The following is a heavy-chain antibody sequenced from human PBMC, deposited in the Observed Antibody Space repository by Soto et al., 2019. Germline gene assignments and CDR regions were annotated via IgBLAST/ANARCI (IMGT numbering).Heavy chain of an antibody. J-gene: IGHJ6*02. V-gene: IGHV5-51*01. CDR2: IYPGDSDT. Sequence: PGESLKISCRGSVYNFLNYWIGWVRQMPGKGLEWMGIIYPGDSDTRYSPSFQGQVTISADKSISTAYLQWSSLKASDTAMYYCARPANPIDYYYGMDVWGQGTTVTVSS. CDR1: VYNFLNYW. CDR3: ARPANPIDYYYGMDV. D-gene: IGHD2-15*01.